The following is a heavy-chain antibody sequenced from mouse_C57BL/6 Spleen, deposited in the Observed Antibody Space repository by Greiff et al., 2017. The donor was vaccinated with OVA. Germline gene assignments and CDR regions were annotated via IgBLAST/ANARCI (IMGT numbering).Heavy chain of an antibody. J-gene: IGHJ3*01. CDR2: IHPNSGST. CDR3: ARSPSWAWFAY. D-gene: IGHD3-1*01. CDR1: GYTFTSYW. Sequence: QVQLQQPGAELVKPGASVKLSCKASGYTFTSYWMHWVKQRPGQGLEWIGMIHPNSGSTNYNEKFKSKATLTVDKSSSTAYMQLSSLTSEDSAVYYCARSPSWAWFAYWGQGTLVTVSA. V-gene: IGHV1-64*01.